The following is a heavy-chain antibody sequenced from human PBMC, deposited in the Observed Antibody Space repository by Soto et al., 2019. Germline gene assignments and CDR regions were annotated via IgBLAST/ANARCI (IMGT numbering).Heavy chain of an antibody. V-gene: IGHV5-51*01. CDR1: GDSFTSYW. CDR3: ARPGDQWEIDAFDI. Sequence: GESLSSCCKGSGDSFTSYWIVWVLQMPGKGLEWMGIIYPGDSDTRYSPSFQGQVTISADKSISTAYLQWSSLKASDTAMYYCARPGDQWEIDAFDIWGQGTMVTVSS. J-gene: IGHJ3*02. D-gene: IGHD1-26*01. CDR2: IYPGDSDT.